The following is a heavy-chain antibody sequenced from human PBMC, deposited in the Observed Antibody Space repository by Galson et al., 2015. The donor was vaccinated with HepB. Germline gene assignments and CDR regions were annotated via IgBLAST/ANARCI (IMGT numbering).Heavy chain of an antibody. Sequence: SLRLSCAASGFTFSSYAMSWVRQAPGKGLEWVSVISGSGGSTYYADSVKGRFIISRDNSKNTLYVQMNSLRAEDTAVYYCAKDSNMVRGVISWYFDHWGQGSLVTVSA. V-gene: IGHV3-23*01. D-gene: IGHD3-10*01. CDR2: ISGSGGST. CDR1: GFTFSSYA. CDR3: AKDSNMVRGVISWYFDH. J-gene: IGHJ4*02.